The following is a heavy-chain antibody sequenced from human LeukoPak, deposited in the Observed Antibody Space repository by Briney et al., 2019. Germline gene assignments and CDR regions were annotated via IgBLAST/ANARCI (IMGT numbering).Heavy chain of an antibody. CDR3: AKETLTRDCGRTRCYGGGFDY. J-gene: IGHJ4*02. V-gene: IGHV3-23*01. D-gene: IGHD2-2*01. Sequence: PGGSLRLSCAASGFTFSSYAMSWVRQAPGKGLEWVSAISGSDGTTYYADSVKGRFTISRDNSKNTLYLQMNSLRAEDTALYYCAKETLTRDCGRTRCYGGGFDYWGQGTLVTVSS. CDR2: ISGSDGTT. CDR1: GFTFSSYA.